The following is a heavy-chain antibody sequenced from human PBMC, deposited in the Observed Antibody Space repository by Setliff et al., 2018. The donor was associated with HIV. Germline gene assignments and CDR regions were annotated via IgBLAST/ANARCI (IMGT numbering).Heavy chain of an antibody. V-gene: IGHV4-4*09. Sequence: SSETLSLTCTVSGASISGFYWSWIRQPPGKGLQWIGYIYTRGPTNYNPSLESRVTISVDTSKNQFSLKLSSVTAADTAVYYCARRLFGAVAGTYGMDVWGQGTTVTVSS. CDR3: ARRLFGAVAGTYGMDV. CDR2: IYTRGPT. J-gene: IGHJ6*02. CDR1: GASISGFY. D-gene: IGHD6-19*01.